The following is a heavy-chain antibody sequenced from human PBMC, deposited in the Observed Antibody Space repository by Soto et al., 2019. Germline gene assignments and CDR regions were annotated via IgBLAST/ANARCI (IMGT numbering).Heavy chain of an antibody. Sequence: SVKVSCKASGGTFSSYTISWVRQAPGQGLEWMGRIIPILGIANYAQKFQGRVTITADKSTSTAYMELSSLRSDDTAVYYCARGAPTTRYYSYYYYMDVWGKGTTVTVSS. V-gene: IGHV1-69*02. D-gene: IGHD1-26*01. J-gene: IGHJ6*03. CDR1: GGTFSSYT. CDR2: IIPILGIA. CDR3: ARGAPTTRYYSYYYYMDV.